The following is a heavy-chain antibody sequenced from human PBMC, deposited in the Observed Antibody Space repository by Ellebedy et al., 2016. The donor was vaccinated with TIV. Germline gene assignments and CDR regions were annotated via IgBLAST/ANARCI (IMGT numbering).Heavy chain of an antibody. CDR3: AKGSSSGFNYDRVGFQY. Sequence: GGSLRLSCAASGFTFSSFAMHWVRQAPGKGLEWLSVISGDGVNTYSAASVKGRFTITRDNFKNTLFLQVSRLRAEDTAVYYCAKGSSSGFNYDRVGFQYWGQGTLVTVSS. V-gene: IGHV3-23*01. CDR1: GFTFSSFA. D-gene: IGHD3-22*01. CDR2: ISGDGVNT. J-gene: IGHJ4*02.